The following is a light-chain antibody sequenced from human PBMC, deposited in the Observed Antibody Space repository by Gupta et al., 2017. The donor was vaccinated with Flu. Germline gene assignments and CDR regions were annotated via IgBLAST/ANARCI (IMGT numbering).Light chain of an antibody. V-gene: IGLV3-25*03. CDR1: ALPKQY. CDR2: KDS. Sequence: SYELTQPPSVSVSPGQTARITCSGDALPKQYAHWYQQKPGQAPVLVIYKDSERPSGIPERFSGSSSGTTVTLTISGVQAEDEADYYCQSADSSGTYHWVFGGGTKLTVL. J-gene: IGLJ3*02. CDR3: QSADSSGTYHWV.